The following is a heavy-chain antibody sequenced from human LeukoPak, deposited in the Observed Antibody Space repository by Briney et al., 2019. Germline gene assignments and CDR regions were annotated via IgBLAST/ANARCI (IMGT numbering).Heavy chain of an antibody. CDR1: GFALSTNY. D-gene: IGHD3-22*01. V-gene: IGHV3-66*01. Sequence: GSLRLSCAASGFALSTNYMTWVRQAPGKGLEWVSLIYSAGDEYYADSVKGRFTISRDNFKNTLYLQMDSLRAEDTAVYHCARAALEFDNSGRGCWGRGTLVTVSS. CDR2: IYSAGDE. J-gene: IGHJ4*02. CDR3: ARAALEFDNSGRGC.